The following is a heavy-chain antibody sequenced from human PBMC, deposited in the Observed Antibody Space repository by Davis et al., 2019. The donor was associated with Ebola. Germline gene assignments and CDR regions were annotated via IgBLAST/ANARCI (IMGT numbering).Heavy chain of an antibody. V-gene: IGHV1-3*01. J-gene: IGHJ5*02. CDR3: ARGPLPSIHCSGGSCYFRWFDP. CDR1: GYIFTSYA. D-gene: IGHD2-15*01. CDR2: INAGNGDK. Sequence: ASVKVSCKASGYIFTSYAMHWVRQAPGQRLEWMGWINAGNGDKKYSQKFQGRVTIIRDTSASTAYMELSSLRSGATAVYYCARGPLPSIHCSGGSCYFRWFDPWGQGTLVTVSS.